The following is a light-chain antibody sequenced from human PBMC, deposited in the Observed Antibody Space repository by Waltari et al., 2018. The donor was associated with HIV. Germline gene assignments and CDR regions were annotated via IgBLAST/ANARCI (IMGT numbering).Light chain of an antibody. CDR2: QIN. CDR3: SSFTSDATVL. V-gene: IGLV2-14*03. J-gene: IGLJ2*01. CDR1: SRDVGGYQY. Sequence: QSALTQPASVSGSPGQAVNISCTGTSRDVGGYQYVSWYQQHPGKFPKFLIFQINNRASGVSSRFSGSKAGNTATLTISGLQAEDEADYYCSSFTSDATVLFGGGTKLTV.